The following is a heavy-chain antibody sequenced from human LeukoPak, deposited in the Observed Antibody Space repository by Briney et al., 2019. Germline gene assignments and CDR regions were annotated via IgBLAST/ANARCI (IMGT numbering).Heavy chain of an antibody. Sequence: GGSLRLSCAASGXTFDDYPVHWVRQAPGKGLEWVSLISGDGFSTYFADSVKGRFTISRDNSKNTLYLQMNTLRAEDTAVYYCARERCSGGSCFLDYWGQGTLVTVSS. CDR2: ISGDGFST. CDR3: ARERCSGGSCFLDY. J-gene: IGHJ4*02. D-gene: IGHD2-15*01. CDR1: GXTFDDYP. V-gene: IGHV3-43*02.